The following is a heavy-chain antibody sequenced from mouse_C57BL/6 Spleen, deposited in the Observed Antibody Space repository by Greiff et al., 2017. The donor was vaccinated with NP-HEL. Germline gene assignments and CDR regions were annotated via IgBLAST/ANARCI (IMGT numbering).Heavy chain of an antibody. D-gene: IGHD1-2*01. CDR1: GYTFTDYE. J-gene: IGHJ1*03. CDR3: TRYRALRRYFDV. CDR2: IDPETGGT. V-gene: IGHV1-15*01. Sequence: QVHVKQSGAELVRPGASVTLSCKASGYTFTDYEMHWVKQTPVHGLEWIGAIDPETGGTAYNQKFKGKAILTADKSSSTAYMELRSLTSEDSAVYYCTRYRALRRYFDVWGTGTTVTVSS.